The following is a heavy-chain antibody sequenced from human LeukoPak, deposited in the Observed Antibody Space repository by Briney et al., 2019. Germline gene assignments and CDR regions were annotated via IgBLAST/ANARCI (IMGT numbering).Heavy chain of an antibody. CDR1: GGTFSSYA. J-gene: IGHJ3*02. D-gene: IGHD6-19*01. Sequence: SVKVSCKASGGTFSSYAISWVRQAPGQGLEWMGGIIPIFGTANYAQKFQGRVTITADESTSTAYMELSSLRSEDTAVYYCAREASGWSTDAFDIWGQGTMVIVSS. CDR3: AREASGWSTDAFDI. CDR2: IIPIFGTA. V-gene: IGHV1-69*13.